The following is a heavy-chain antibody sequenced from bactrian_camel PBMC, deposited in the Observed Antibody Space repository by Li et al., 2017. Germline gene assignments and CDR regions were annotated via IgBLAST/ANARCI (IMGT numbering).Heavy chain of an antibody. J-gene: IGHJ6*01. CDR2: IDSHAGTS. Sequence: VQLVESGGGLVQTGGSLRLSCAASGFTFSSYWMYWVRQAPGKGFEWISAIDSHAGTSYYLDSVKGRFIIPRDDAKTTLYLQMNNLKPEDTAKYYCEAAVCYVPPDGFWFRPVNSWAQGTQVTVS. V-gene: IGHV3S1*01. CDR1: GFTFSSYW. D-gene: IGHD5*01. CDR3: EAAVCYVPPDGFWFRPVNS.